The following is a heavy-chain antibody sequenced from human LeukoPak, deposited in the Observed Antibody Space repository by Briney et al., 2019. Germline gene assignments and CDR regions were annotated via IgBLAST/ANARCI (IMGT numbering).Heavy chain of an antibody. CDR1: GFTVSSNY. J-gene: IGHJ6*03. CDR3: ARGKWELLYYYYYYMDV. D-gene: IGHD1-26*01. CDR2: IYSGGST. V-gene: IGHV3-53*01. Sequence: GGSLRLSCAASGFTVSSNYMSWVRQASGKGLEWVSVIYSGGSTYYADSVKGRFTISRDNSKNTLYLQMNSLRAEDTAVYYCARGKWELLYYYYYYMDVWGKGTTVTVSS.